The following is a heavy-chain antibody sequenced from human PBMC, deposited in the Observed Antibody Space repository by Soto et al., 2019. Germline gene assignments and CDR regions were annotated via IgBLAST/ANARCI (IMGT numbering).Heavy chain of an antibody. V-gene: IGHV1-69*12. D-gene: IGHD3-16*01. CDR3: AREARGYDYVWGSWRY. CDR2: IIPIFGTA. J-gene: IGHJ4*02. CDR1: GGTFSSYA. Sequence: QVQLVQSGAEVKKPGSSVKVSCKASGGTFSSYAISWVRQAPGQGLEWMGGIIPIFGTANYAQKFQGRVTLTADESTSTAYMELSSLRSEDTAVYYCAREARGYDYVWGSWRYWGQGTLVTVSS.